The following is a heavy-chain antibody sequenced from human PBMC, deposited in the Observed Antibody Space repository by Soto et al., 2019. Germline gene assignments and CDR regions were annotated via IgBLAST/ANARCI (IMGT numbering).Heavy chain of an antibody. D-gene: IGHD3-22*01. CDR1: GFAFSSYN. CDR3: ASATVVVATFDF. CDR2: IGSGSSNI. V-gene: IGHV3-21*01. J-gene: IGHJ5*01. Sequence: PGGSLRLSCAASGFAFSSYNINWVRQAPGEGLEWVASIGSGSSNIYYADSVKGRFTISRDNAKNSLFLQMDSLRAEDSAVYYCASATVVVATFDFWGQGTLVTVSS.